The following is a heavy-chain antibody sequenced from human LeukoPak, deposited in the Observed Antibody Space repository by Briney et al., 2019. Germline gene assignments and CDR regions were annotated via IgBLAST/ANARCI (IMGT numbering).Heavy chain of an antibody. Sequence: GGSLRLSCAASGFAFSSYGMHWVRQAPGKGLEWVAVISYDGSNKYYADSVKGRFTISRDNSKNTLYLQMNSLRAEDTAVYYCAKLIGSTSCCDYFDYWGQGTLVTASS. D-gene: IGHD2-2*01. J-gene: IGHJ4*02. CDR2: ISYDGSNK. V-gene: IGHV3-30*18. CDR1: GFAFSSYG. CDR3: AKLIGSTSCCDYFDY.